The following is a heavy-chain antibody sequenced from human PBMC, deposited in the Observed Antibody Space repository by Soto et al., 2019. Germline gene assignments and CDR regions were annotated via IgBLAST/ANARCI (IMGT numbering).Heavy chain of an antibody. D-gene: IGHD3-16*02. Sequence: QVQLQESGPGLVKPSETLSLTCTVSGGSISSYYWSWIRQPAGKGQEWIGRIYTSGSTNYNPSLKSRVTMSVDTSKNQFSLKLSSVTAADTAVYYCARDRPITFGGVIVSDYWGQGTLVTVSS. CDR2: IYTSGST. CDR1: GGSISSYY. V-gene: IGHV4-4*07. CDR3: ARDRPITFGGVIVSDY. J-gene: IGHJ4*02.